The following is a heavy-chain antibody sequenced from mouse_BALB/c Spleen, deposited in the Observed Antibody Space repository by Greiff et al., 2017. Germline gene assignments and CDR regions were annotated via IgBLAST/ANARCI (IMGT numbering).Heavy chain of an antibody. CDR2: IWGDGST. V-gene: IGHV2-6-7*01. CDR1: GFSLTGYG. D-gene: IGHD4-1*01. Sequence: VQGVESGPGLVAPSQSLSITCTVSGFSLTGYGVNWVRQPPGKGLEWLGMIWGDGSTDYNSALKSRLSISKDNSKSQVFLKMNSLQTEDTARYYCARGLGRLDYWGQGTTLTVSS. CDR3: ARGLGRLDY. J-gene: IGHJ2*01.